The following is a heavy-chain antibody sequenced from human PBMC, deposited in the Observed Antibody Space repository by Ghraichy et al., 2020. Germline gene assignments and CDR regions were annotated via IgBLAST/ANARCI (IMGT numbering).Heavy chain of an antibody. D-gene: IGHD2-15*01. CDR1: GGSISSSSYY. CDR2: IYYSGST. J-gene: IGHJ4*02. Sequence: SETLSLTCTVSGGSISSSSYYWGWIRQPPGKGLEWIGSIYYSGSTYYKPSLKNRVTISVDTSKTQFSLKLSSVTTADTAVYYCARHVYCSGGSCYRPNYFDYWGQGTLVTVSS. CDR3: ARHVYCSGGSCYRPNYFDY. V-gene: IGHV4-39*01.